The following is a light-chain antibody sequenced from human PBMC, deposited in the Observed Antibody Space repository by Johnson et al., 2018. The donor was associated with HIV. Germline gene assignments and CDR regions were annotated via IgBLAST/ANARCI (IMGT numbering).Light chain of an antibody. CDR2: ENN. CDR3: GTWDSSLRGFV. Sequence: QAVLTQPPSVSAAPGQDVIISCSGSTSNVGINFVSWYQQFPGRAPKLLIYENNKRPSAIPDRFSGSKSGTSVLLGITGLQTGDEADYYCGTWDSSLRGFVFGLATKVTVL. CDR1: TSNVGINF. V-gene: IGLV1-51*02. J-gene: IGLJ1*01.